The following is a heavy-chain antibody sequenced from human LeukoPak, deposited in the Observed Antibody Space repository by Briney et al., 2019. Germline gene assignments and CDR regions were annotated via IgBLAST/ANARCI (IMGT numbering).Heavy chain of an antibody. J-gene: IGHJ6*03. CDR1: GGTFSSYA. D-gene: IGHD5-18*01. CDR2: IIPIFGTA. CDR3: ASGGYSYDHYYYYYMDV. V-gene: IGHV1-69*13. Sequence: GASVKVSCKASGGTFSSYAISWVRQAPGHGLEWMGGIIPIFGTANYAQKFQGRVTITADESTSTAYMELSSLRSEDTAVYYCASGGYSYDHYYYYYMDVWGKGTTVTVSS.